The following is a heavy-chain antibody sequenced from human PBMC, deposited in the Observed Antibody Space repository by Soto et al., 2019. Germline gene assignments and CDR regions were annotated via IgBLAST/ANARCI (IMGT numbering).Heavy chain of an antibody. D-gene: IGHD4-17*01. CDR2: ISYDGSNK. V-gene: IGHV3-30*18. CDR1: GFTFSSYG. CDR3: AKDQGDHGDYLAGYYYGMDV. Sequence: QVQLVESGGGVVQPGRSLRLSCAASGFTFSSYGMHWVRQAPGKGLEWVAVISYDGSNKYYADSVKGRFTISRDNSKNTLYLQMNSLRAEDTAVYYCAKDQGDHGDYLAGYYYGMDVWGQGTTVTVSS. J-gene: IGHJ6*02.